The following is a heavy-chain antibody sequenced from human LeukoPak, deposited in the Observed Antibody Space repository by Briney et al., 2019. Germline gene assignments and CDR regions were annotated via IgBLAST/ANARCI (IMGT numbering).Heavy chain of an antibody. Sequence: GGSLRLSCAASGFIFSSYAMSWVRQAPGKGLEWVSVISASGGTTYYADPVKGRFTISRDNSKNTLYLQMNSLRAEDTAVYYCAKTITGSYFRLDYWGQGTLVTVSS. CDR2: ISASGGTT. D-gene: IGHD3-10*01. CDR1: GFIFSSYA. J-gene: IGHJ4*02. V-gene: IGHV3-23*01. CDR3: AKTITGSYFRLDY.